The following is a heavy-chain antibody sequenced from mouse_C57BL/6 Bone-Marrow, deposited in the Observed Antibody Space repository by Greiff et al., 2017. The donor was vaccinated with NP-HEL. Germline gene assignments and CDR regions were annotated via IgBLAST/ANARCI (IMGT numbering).Heavy chain of an antibody. J-gene: IGHJ3*01. CDR2: IDPSDSYT. Sequence: QVQLKQSGAELVMPGASVKLSCKASGYTFTSYWMHWVKQRPGQGLEWIGEIDPSDSYTNYNQKFKGKSTLTVDKSSSTAYMQLSSLTSEDSAVYCCERGWLPADWGQGTLVTVSA. V-gene: IGHV1-69*01. D-gene: IGHD2-2*01. CDR3: ERGWLPAD. CDR1: GYTFTSYW.